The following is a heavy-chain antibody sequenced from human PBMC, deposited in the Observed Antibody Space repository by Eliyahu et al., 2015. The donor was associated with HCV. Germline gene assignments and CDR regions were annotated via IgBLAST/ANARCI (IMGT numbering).Heavy chain of an antibody. CDR1: GYTFTGYY. V-gene: IGHV1-2*02. D-gene: IGHD3-16*01. Sequence: QVQLVQSGAEVKKPGTSVKVSCKASGYTFTGYYIHWGRQAPGTGXGWMGWINXNSGDTSXAQKXQGRVTVTRDTSISTAYMELSRLRSDDTAIYYCARGDWLSGSYDFDYWGQGTLVTVSS. CDR3: ARGDWLSGSYDFDY. CDR2: INXNSGDT. J-gene: IGHJ4*02.